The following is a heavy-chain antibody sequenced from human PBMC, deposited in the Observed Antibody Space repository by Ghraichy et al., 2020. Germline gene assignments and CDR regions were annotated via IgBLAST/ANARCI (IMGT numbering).Heavy chain of an antibody. Sequence: SETLSLTCTVSGGSISSYYWSWIRQPPGKGLEWIGYIYYSGSTNYNPSLKSRVTISVDTSKNQFSLKLSSVTAADTAVYYCARLPDYGDWYFDLWGRGTLVTVSS. J-gene: IGHJ2*01. CDR2: IYYSGST. V-gene: IGHV4-59*08. CDR1: GGSISSYY. CDR3: ARLPDYGDWYFDL. D-gene: IGHD4-17*01.